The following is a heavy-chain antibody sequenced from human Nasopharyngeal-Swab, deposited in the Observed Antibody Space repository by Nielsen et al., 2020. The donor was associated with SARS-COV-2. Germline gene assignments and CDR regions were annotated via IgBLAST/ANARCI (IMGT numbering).Heavy chain of an antibody. V-gene: IGHV3-7*01. CDR3: ARAGASSSGRYYMDV. CDR1: GFTFGTFW. Sequence: GESLKISCAASGFTFGTFWMCWIRQVPGKGLEWVGAIKEDESEIPYVDSVEGRFAISRDNAKNSLSLQMNSLRAEDTAVYFCARAGASSSGRYYMDVWGKGTSVTVSS. J-gene: IGHJ6*03. CDR2: IKEDESEI. D-gene: IGHD3-10*01.